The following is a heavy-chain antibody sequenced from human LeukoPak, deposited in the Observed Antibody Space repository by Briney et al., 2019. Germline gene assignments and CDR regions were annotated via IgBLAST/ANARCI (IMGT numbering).Heavy chain of an antibody. Sequence: PGGSLRLSCAASGFTLRDYNMHWVRHAPGKGLEWVSHIKWDDGSTYYADSVKGRFTISRDSSKNSLYLQMNSLRTEDTALYYCARDRERFGSGPIRHWGQGTLVTVPS. V-gene: IGHV3-43*01. D-gene: IGHD1-1*01. CDR3: ARDRERFGSGPIRH. CDR1: GFTLRDYN. CDR2: IKWDDGST. J-gene: IGHJ1*01.